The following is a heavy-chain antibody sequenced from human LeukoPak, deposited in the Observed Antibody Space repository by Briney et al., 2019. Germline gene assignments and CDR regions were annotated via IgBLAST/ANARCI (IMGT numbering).Heavy chain of an antibody. Sequence: GGSLRLSCAASGFTFSSYSMNWVRQAPGKGLEWVSSISSSSSYVYYADSVKGRFTISRDNAKNSLYLQMNSLRAEDTAVYYCARASKPYYYDSSGYYFDYWGQGTLVTVSS. J-gene: IGHJ4*02. V-gene: IGHV3-21*01. CDR2: ISSSSSYV. CDR3: ARASKPYYYDSSGYYFDY. CDR1: GFTFSSYS. D-gene: IGHD3-22*01.